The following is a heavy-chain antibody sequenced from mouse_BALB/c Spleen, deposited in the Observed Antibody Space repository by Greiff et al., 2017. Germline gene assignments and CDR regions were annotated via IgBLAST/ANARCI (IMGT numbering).Heavy chain of an antibody. CDR3: ARWYDYDGFAY. Sequence: EVKLVESGPGLVKPSQSLSLTCTVTGYSITSDYAWNWIRQFPGNKLEWMGYISYSGSTSYNPSLKSRISITRDTSKNQFFLQLNSVTTEDTATYYCARWYDYDGFAYWGQGTLVTVSA. CDR1: GYSITSDYA. J-gene: IGHJ3*01. D-gene: IGHD2-4*01. V-gene: IGHV3-2*02. CDR2: ISYSGST.